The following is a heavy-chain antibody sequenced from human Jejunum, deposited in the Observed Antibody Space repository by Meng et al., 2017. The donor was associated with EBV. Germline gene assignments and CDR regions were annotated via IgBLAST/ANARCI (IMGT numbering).Heavy chain of an antibody. CDR2: ISSGSSFI. V-gene: IGHV3-21*02. CDR1: GFTFSSYS. CDR3: VRDSSFNVH. J-gene: IGHJ4*02. Sequence: ELQLVGLGEGLVKPGGTLRLSCAASGFTFSSYSMNWVRQAPGKGLEWVSYISSGSSFIYYADSVKGRFTISRDDAKNSLFLQLNSLRAEDTAVYYCVRDSSFNVHWGQGTLVTVSS. D-gene: IGHD3-16*02.